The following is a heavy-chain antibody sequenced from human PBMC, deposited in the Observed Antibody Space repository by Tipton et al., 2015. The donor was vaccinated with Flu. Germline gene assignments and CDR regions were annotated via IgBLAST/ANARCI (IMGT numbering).Heavy chain of an antibody. CDR1: GFTVSSNY. CDR3: ARAYGDYPVGFDP. V-gene: IGHV5-51*01. D-gene: IGHD2-21*01. Sequence: VQLVQSGGGLIQPGGSLRLSCAVSGFTVSSNYMSWVRQMPGKGLEWVGIIYPNDFDTRYSPSFEGQVTISADKSTNTAFLQWSSLKASDSAMYYCARAYGDYPVGFDPWGQGTLVTVSS. J-gene: IGHJ5*02. CDR2: IYPNDFDT.